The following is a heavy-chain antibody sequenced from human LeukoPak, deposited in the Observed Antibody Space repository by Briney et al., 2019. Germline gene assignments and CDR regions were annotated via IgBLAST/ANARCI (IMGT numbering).Heavy chain of an antibody. CDR2: INHNGDT. J-gene: IGHJ4*02. D-gene: IGHD4-17*01. Sequence: SETLSLTCAVYGGSFTGSFRGYDWRWIRQSPGKGLDWSGEINHNGDTNYNPSLESRVTISIDMSKNQFSLKLSSVTAADTAMYYCARGPTVESHDFDYWGQGTPVTVSS. CDR1: GGSFTGSFRGYD. CDR3: ARGPTVESHDFDY. V-gene: IGHV4-34*01.